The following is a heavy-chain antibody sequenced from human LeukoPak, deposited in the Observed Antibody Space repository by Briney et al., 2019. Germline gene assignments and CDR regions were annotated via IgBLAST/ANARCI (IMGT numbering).Heavy chain of an antibody. CDR2: IGTAGDT. J-gene: IGHJ6*02. D-gene: IGHD6-19*01. CDR3: ARAGGYSSGWSTYYYGMDV. V-gene: IGHV3-13*01. CDR1: GFTFSSYD. Sequence: GGSLRLSCAASGFTFSSYDMHWVRQATGKGLEWVSAIGTAGDTYYPGSVKGRFTISRENAKNSLYPQMNSLRAGDTAVYYCARAGGYSSGWSTYYYGMDVWGQGTTVTVSS.